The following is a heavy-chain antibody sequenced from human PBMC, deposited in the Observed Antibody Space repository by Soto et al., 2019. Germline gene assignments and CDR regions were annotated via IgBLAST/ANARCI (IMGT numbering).Heavy chain of an antibody. CDR2: INPDNGNT. D-gene: IGHD2-15*01. CDR1: GYTFTRCT. Sequence: GASVKVSCKASGYTFTRCTMNWVRQAPGERLEWMGWINPDNGNTKASQKFQDRVIITRDTSASTAYMDRSSLRPEDTAVYYCARGIATGQLDTWGQGTLVTSPQ. J-gene: IGHJ5*02. V-gene: IGHV1-3*01. CDR3: ARGIATGQLDT.